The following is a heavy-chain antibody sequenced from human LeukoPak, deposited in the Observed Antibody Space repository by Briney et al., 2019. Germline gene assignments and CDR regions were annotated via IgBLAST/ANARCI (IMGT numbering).Heavy chain of an antibody. D-gene: IGHD2-2*01. V-gene: IGHV1-8*01. J-gene: IGHJ5*02. CDR3: VRGGYCSSTSCYFHNWFDP. Sequence: GASVKVSCKASGYTFTSYDINWVRQATGQGLEWMGWMNPNSGNTGYAQKFQGRVTMTRNNSISTAYMELSSLRSEDTAVYYCVRGGYCSSTSCYFHNWFDPWGKGTLVTVSS. CDR1: GYTFTSYD. CDR2: MNPNSGNT.